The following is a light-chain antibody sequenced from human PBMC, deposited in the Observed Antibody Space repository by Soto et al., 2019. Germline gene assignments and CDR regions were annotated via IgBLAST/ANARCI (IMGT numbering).Light chain of an antibody. CDR2: AAS. CDR3: QKCSSAPFT. CDR1: QGIYTY. Sequence: DTQMTQSPSSLSASVGDSVTITCRASQGIYTYLDWYQQKPGKVPQMLIYAASSLVSGVPSRFSGSGSGTDFHLTIRSLQTEDVATYYFQKCSSAPFTFGPGTKGDI. J-gene: IGKJ3*01. V-gene: IGKV1-27*01.